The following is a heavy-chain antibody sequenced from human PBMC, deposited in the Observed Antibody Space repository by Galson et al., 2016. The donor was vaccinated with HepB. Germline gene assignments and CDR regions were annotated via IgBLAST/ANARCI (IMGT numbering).Heavy chain of an antibody. V-gene: IGHV2-70*01. CDR2: IDWDEDK. CDR1: GFSLSTSGMC. CDR3: ARMKNYYYGMDV. J-gene: IGHJ6*02. Sequence: PALVKPTQTLTLTCTSSGFSLSTSGMCVSWIRQPPGKALEWLALIDWDEDKYYSTSLKTRLTISKDTSKNQVVLTMTNMDPVDTATYYFARMKNYYYGMDVWGQGTTVTVSS.